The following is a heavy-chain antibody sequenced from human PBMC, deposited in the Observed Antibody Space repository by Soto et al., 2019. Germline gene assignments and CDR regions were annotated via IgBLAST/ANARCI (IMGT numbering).Heavy chain of an antibody. CDR3: ARETYYDFWSGYYDY. D-gene: IGHD3-3*01. Sequence: QVQLVQSGAEVKKPGSSVKVSCKASGGTFSSYAISWVRQAPGQGLEWRGGIIPIFGTANYAQKFQGRVTITADDTTSTAYMEQSSLRSEDTAVYYCARETYYDFWSGYYDYWGQGTLVTVSS. CDR1: GGTFSSYA. V-gene: IGHV1-69*12. J-gene: IGHJ4*02. CDR2: IIPIFGTA.